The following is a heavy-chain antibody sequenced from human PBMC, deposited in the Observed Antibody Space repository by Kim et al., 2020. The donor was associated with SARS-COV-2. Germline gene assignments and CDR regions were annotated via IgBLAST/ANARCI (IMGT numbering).Heavy chain of an antibody. CDR2: IYWDDDK. D-gene: IGHD2-15*01. V-gene: IGHV2-5*02. J-gene: IGHJ4*02. CDR3: AYSSGDCSGGSCSRRRFDY. Sequence: SGPTLVNPTQTLTLTCTFSGFSLSTGGVSVGWIRQPPGKALEWLALIYWDDDKCYSPSLKSRLTITKDTSKNQVVLTMTNMDPVDRATYYCAYSSGDCSGGSCSRRRFDYWGQGTLVTVSS. CDR1: GFSLSTGGVS.